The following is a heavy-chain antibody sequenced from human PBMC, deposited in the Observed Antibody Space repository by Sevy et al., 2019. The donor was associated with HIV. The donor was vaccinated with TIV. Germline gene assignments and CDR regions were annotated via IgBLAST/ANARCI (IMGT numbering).Heavy chain of an antibody. V-gene: IGHV3-43*01. CDR1: GFTFDDYT. D-gene: IGHD3-10*01. J-gene: IGHJ4*02. Sequence: GGSLRLSCAASGFTFDDYTMHWVRQVPGKGLEWVSLISWDAKKTDYADSVECRFTVSRDNRKTSLYLQMNSLSSEDTALYFCAKDIPGYSGFDHWGQGTLVTVSS. CDR3: AKDIPGYSGFDH. CDR2: ISWDAKKT.